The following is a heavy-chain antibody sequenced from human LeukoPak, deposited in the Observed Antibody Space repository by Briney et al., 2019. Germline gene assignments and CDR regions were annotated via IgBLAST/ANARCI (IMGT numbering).Heavy chain of an antibody. J-gene: IGHJ4*02. Sequence: TPSETLSLTCTVSGGSISSSSYYWGWIRQPPGKGLEWIGSIYYSGSTYYNPSLKSRFTISVDTSKNQFSLKLSSVTAADTAVYYCARLYGDYVGFWGQGTLVTVSS. CDR2: IYYSGST. CDR1: GGSISSSSYY. CDR3: ARLYGDYVGF. V-gene: IGHV4-39*01. D-gene: IGHD4-17*01.